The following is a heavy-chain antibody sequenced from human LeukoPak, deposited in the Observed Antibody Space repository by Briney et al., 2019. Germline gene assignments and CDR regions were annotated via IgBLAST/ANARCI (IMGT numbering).Heavy chain of an antibody. CDR2: ISSTSAYI. V-gene: IGHV3-21*01. CDR3: ARDLGYTDFDY. CDR1: GFALKSYS. D-gene: IGHD5-18*01. Sequence: GGSLRLSCAGSGFALKSYSLSWVRQAPGKGLEWVSSISSTSAYIYYADSVKGRFTISRDNAKNTLYLQMNSLRAEDTAVYYCARDLGYTDFDYWGQGTLVTVSS. J-gene: IGHJ4*02.